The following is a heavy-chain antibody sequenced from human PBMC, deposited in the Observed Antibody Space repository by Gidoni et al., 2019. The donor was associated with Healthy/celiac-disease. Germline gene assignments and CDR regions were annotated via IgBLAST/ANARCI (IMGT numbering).Heavy chain of an antibody. D-gene: IGHD3-3*01. V-gene: IGHV4-31*03. CDR2: IYYSGST. J-gene: IGHJ4*02. Sequence: QVQLQESGPGLVKPSQTLSLPCTVSGGLLSSCVYYWSWLRQHPGQGLEWIGYIYYSGSTYYNPSLKSRVTISVETSKNQFSLKLSAVTAADTAVYYCARGGSDFWSGYYFDYWGQGTLVTVSS. CDR1: GGLLSSCVYY. CDR3: ARGGSDFWSGYYFDY.